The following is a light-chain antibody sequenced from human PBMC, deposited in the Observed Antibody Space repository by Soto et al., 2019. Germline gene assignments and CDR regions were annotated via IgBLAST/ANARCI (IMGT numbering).Light chain of an antibody. CDR3: QHRSNWPLT. Sequence: EIVLTQSPGTLSFSPGERPTLSCRARQSVSSSYLAWYQQKPGHGPTXXIYDASSRATGIPARFSGGGSGTDLTLTISSLEPEDFAVYYCQHRSNWPLTFGGGTKVDI. CDR1: QSVSSSY. CDR2: DAS. J-gene: IGKJ4*01. V-gene: IGKV3D-20*02.